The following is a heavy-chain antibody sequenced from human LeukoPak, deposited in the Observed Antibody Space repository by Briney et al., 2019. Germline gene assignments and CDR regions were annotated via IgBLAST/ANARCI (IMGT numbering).Heavy chain of an antibody. V-gene: IGHV3-21*01. CDR2: ISSSSYI. CDR3: ARDDYSSSWHYYYYYGMDV. J-gene: IGHJ6*02. D-gene: IGHD6-13*01. CDR1: GFTFSSYS. Sequence: GGSLRLSCAASGFTFSSYSMNWVRQAPGKGLEWVSSISSSSYIYYADSVKGRFTISRDNAKNSLYLQMNSLRAEDTAVYYCARDDYSSSWHYYYYYGMDVWGQGTTVTVSS.